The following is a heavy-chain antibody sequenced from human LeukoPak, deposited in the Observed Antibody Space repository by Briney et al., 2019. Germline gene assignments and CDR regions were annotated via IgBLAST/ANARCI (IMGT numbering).Heavy chain of an antibody. CDR3: ARVHRAGGWTLALDP. V-gene: IGHV1-2*02. D-gene: IGHD5-12*01. J-gene: IGHJ5*02. Sequence: ASVKVSCKASGYTFTGYFMHWVRQAPGQGLEWMGWIDPDSGGTNYAQVFQGRVTVTRDTSISTAYMELSSLRSDDTAVYYCARVHRAGGWTLALDPWGQGTLVTVSS. CDR1: GYTFTGYF. CDR2: IDPDSGGT.